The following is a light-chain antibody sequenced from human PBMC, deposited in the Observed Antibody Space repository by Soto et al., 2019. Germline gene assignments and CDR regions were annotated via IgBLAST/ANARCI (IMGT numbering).Light chain of an antibody. V-gene: IGKV1-27*01. CDR1: QGISNS. CDR2: AAS. CDR3: QQYSAKWA. J-gene: IGKJ1*01. Sequence: DIQMTQSPSTLSASVGYRFTITCRASQGISNSLAWYQQKPGKVPKLLIYAASTLHSGVPSRFSGSRSGTDFTLTISSLQPDDFATYYCQQYSAKWAFGQGTTVDIK.